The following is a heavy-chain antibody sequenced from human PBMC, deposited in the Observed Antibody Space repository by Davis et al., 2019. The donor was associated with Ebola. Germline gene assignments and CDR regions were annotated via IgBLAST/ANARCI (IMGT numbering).Heavy chain of an antibody. CDR3: ARGYDFYGYYYDMDV. CDR1: GGSFSVSY. V-gene: IGHV4-34*01. CDR2: INHSGST. D-gene: IGHD3-3*01. J-gene: IGHJ6*02. Sequence: MPGGSLRLSCAVYGGSFSVSYWSWIRQPPGKGLEWIGEINHSGSTNYNPSLKSRVTISVDTSKNQFSLKLSSVTAADTAVYFCARGYDFYGYYYDMDVWGQGTTVTVSS.